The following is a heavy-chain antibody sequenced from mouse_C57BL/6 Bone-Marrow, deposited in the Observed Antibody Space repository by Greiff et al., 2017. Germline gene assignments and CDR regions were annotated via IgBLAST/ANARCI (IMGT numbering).Heavy chain of an antibody. V-gene: IGHV6-3*01. Sequence: EVKLVESGGGLVQPGGSMKLSCVASGFTFSNYWMNWVRQSPEKGLEWVAQIRLKSDNYATHYAESVKGRFTISRDDSKSSVYLQMNNLRAEDTGIYYCTGGNLITTVVALFAYWGQGTLVTVSA. J-gene: IGHJ3*01. CDR2: IRLKSDNYAT. CDR3: TGGNLITTVVALFAY. CDR1: GFTFSNYW. D-gene: IGHD1-1*01.